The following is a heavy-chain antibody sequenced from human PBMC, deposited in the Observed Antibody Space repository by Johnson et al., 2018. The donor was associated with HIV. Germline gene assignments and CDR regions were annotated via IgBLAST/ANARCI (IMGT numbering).Heavy chain of an antibody. J-gene: IGHJ3*02. V-gene: IGHV3-15*01. Sequence: VQLVESGGGLVKPGGSLRLSCAASGFTFSNAWMSWVRQAQGKGLEWVGRIKSKTDGGTTDYSAPVKGRFIISRDDSKNTLYLQMNSLKTEDTAVYHWTATMIVVVISRDDAFDIWGQGTMVTVSS. CDR1: GFTFSNAW. CDR3: TATMIVVVISRDDAFDI. CDR2: IKSKTDGGTT. D-gene: IGHD3-22*01.